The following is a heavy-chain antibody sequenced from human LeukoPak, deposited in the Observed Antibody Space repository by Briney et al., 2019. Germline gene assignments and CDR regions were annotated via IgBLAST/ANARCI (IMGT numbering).Heavy chain of an antibody. D-gene: IGHD1-14*01. J-gene: IGHJ4*02. CDR3: ARRVRSADHRCDF. CDR1: GGSISSSAYH. Sequence: SETLSLTCTVSGGSISSSAYHWGWIRQPPGKGLEWIGSIHYSGSTYYNPSLKSRVTISVRTSKNQFSPQVTSVTAADTAVYYCARRVRSADHRCDFWGQGTLVTVSS. CDR2: IHYSGST. V-gene: IGHV4-39*01.